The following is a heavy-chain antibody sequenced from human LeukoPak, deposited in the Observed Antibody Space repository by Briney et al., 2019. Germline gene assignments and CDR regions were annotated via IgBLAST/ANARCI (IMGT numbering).Heavy chain of an antibody. CDR3: TKWSTSGSYYTE. Sequence: PGGSLRPSCAGSGFTFRNYWMGWVRQPPGKGLEWVANIRQDGGDNHYVDSVKGRFTISRDNARNSLSLQMNSLRAEDTAVYYCTKWSTSGSYYTEWGQGTLVIVSS. D-gene: IGHD3-10*01. CDR1: GFTFRNYW. CDR2: IRQDGGDN. V-gene: IGHV3-7*01. J-gene: IGHJ4*02.